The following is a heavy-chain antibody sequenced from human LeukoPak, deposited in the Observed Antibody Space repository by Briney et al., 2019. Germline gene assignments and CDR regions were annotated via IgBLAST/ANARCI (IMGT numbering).Heavy chain of an antibody. J-gene: IGHJ3*01. CDR3: ARDKGLPQAFDL. CDR1: GGSISSFY. V-gene: IGHV4-59*01. Sequence: SETLSLTCTVSGGSISSFYWSWIRQPPGKGLEYIGYISYSGTTSYNPSLKSRVTISVDTSKNQFSLKLTSVTAADTAVYYCARDKGLPQAFDLWGQGTMVTVSS. CDR2: ISYSGTT. D-gene: IGHD5/OR15-5a*01.